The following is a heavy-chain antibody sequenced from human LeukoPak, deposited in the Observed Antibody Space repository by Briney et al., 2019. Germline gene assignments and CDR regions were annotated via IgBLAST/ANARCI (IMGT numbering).Heavy chain of an antibody. V-gene: IGHV3-33*01. Sequence: GTSLRLSCAASGFSFSNYGMHWVRQAPGKGLEWVAVIWYDGSNKYYAESVKGRFTISRDNSKNTLHLQMNTLRAEDTAVYYLARDRPYYYGSGSIGYNFFGMDVWGQGTTVTVSS. D-gene: IGHD3-10*01. CDR1: GFSFSNYG. J-gene: IGHJ6*02. CDR3: ARDRPYYYGSGSIGYNFFGMDV. CDR2: IWYDGSNK.